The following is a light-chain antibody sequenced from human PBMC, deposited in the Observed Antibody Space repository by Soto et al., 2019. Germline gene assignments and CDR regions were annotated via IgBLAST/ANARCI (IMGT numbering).Light chain of an antibody. Sequence: DIQMTQSPSTLSASVGDRVTITCRASQMISTWLAWYQQQPAKAPKLLIYDASSLESGVPSRFSGSGYGTEFTLTISSLQPDDFATYYCQQYDTYWTLGQGTKVDIK. V-gene: IGKV1-5*01. CDR1: QMISTW. CDR3: QQYDTYWT. CDR2: DAS. J-gene: IGKJ1*01.